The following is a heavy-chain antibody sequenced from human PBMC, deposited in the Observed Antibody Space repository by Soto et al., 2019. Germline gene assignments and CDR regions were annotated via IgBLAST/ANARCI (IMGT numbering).Heavy chain of an antibody. CDR1: GFSLTTSGVG. CDR3: AHRILRTVFGLVTTTAIYFDF. D-gene: IGHD3-3*01. V-gene: IGHV2-5*02. Sequence: QITLNESGPTVVKPAETLTLTCTFSGFSLTTSGVGVGWIRQSPGKAPEWLALIYWDDGKRYSASLKSRLTITKDTSKTQVVLTMASVDPADTATYYCAHRILRTVFGLVTTTAIYFDFWGQRTPVVVSS. CDR2: IYWDDGK. J-gene: IGHJ4*02.